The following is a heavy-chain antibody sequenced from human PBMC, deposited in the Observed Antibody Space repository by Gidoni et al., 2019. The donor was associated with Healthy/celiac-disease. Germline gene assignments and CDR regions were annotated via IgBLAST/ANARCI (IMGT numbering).Heavy chain of an antibody. J-gene: IGHJ4*02. CDR2: INPSGGST. CDR1: GYTFTRYY. D-gene: IGHD6-19*01. Sequence: QVQLVQSGAEVKKPGASVKVSCKASGYTFTRYYMHWVRQAPGQGLEWMGIINPSGGSTSYAQKFQGRVTMTRDTSTSTVYMELSSLRSEDTAVYYCARDGIAVAGIPPHFDYWGQGTLVTVSS. V-gene: IGHV1-46*01. CDR3: ARDGIAVAGIPPHFDY.